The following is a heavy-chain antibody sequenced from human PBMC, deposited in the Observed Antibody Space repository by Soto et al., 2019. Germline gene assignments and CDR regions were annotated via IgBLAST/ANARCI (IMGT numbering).Heavy chain of an antibody. Sequence: QVQLVESGGGLVNPGGSLRLSCAASGFTFSDYYINWIRQRPGKGLEWISYIGSSSSFSAYADSVKGRFTISRANARALVYLQMTSWRDDVTAVYYCARSKDGNNYAFVSWGQGSLVYVSS. J-gene: IGHJ4*02. D-gene: IGHD5-12*01. CDR2: IGSSSSFS. CDR3: ARSKDGNNYAFVS. V-gene: IGHV3-11*05. CDR1: GFTFSDYY.